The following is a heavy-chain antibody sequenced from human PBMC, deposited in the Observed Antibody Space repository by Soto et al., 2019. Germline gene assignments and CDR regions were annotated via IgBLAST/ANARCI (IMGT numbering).Heavy chain of an antibody. D-gene: IGHD6-13*01. CDR2: ISGSGGST. V-gene: IGHV3-23*01. CDR1: GFTFSSYA. Sequence: EVQLLESGGGLVQPGGSLRLSCAASGFTFSSYAMSWVRQAPGKGLEWVSAISGSGGSTYYADSVKGRFTISRDNSKNTLYLQMNSLRAEDTAVYYCAKVVPVRGGLGRRQQLDYYYYGMDVWGQGTTVTVSS. J-gene: IGHJ6*02. CDR3: AKVVPVRGGLGRRQQLDYYYYGMDV.